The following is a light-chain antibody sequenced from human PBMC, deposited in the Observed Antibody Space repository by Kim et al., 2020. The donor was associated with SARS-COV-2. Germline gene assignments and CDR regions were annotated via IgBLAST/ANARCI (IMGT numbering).Light chain of an antibody. CDR3: QQYGTFPMT. CDR1: QSVNNNY. J-gene: IGKJ5*01. CDR2: DAS. V-gene: IGKV3D-20*01. Sequence: SPGERAPLSGGASQSVNNNYFAWYQQKPGLAPSLLIYDASTRATGIPDRFSGSGSGTDFTLTITRLETEDFAVYFCQQYGTFPMTFGQGTRLEIK.